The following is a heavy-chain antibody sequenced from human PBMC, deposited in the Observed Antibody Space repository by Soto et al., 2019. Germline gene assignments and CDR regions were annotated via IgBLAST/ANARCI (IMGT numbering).Heavy chain of an antibody. J-gene: IGHJ6*02. CDR2: FDPSDSYT. Sequence: PGESLKISCKGSGYSFTSDWISWVRQMPGKGLEWMGRFDPSDSYTNYSPSFQGHVTISADKSISTAYLQWSSLKASDTAMYYCAREMGYCSGGSCYADYYYYGMDVWGQGTTVTVSS. CDR1: GYSFTSDW. D-gene: IGHD2-15*01. V-gene: IGHV5-10-1*01. CDR3: AREMGYCSGGSCYADYYYYGMDV.